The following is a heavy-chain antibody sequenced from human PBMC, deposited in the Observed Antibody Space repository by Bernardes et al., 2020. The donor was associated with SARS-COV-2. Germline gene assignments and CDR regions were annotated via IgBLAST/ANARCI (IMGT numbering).Heavy chain of an antibody. D-gene: IGHD2-15*01. Sequence: SETLSLTCSVSGGSISSSSYYWGWIRQPPGKGLEWIGSIYYSGSTYYNPSLKSRVSISIDTSKNQFSLKLYSVTAADTAVYYCARLVYGPPGWYDIWGQGTMVTDSS. J-gene: IGHJ3*02. CDR2: IYYSGST. CDR1: GGSISSSSYY. V-gene: IGHV4-39*01. CDR3: ARLVYGPPGWYDI.